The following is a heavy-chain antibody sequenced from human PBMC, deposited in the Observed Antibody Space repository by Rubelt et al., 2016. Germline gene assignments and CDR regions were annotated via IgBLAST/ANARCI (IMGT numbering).Heavy chain of an antibody. Sequence: EVQLVESGGGLVKPGGSLRLSCAASGFTFSSYSMNWVRQAPGKGLEWVSSISSSSSYIYYADSVKGRFTISRDNAKNSLYLQMNSLRAEDTAVYYCARSLGFLEWLLWAFDYWGQGTLVTVSS. CDR3: ARSLGFLEWLLWAFDY. D-gene: IGHD3-3*01. V-gene: IGHV3-21*01. CDR2: ISSSSSYI. J-gene: IGHJ4*02. CDR1: GFTFSSYS.